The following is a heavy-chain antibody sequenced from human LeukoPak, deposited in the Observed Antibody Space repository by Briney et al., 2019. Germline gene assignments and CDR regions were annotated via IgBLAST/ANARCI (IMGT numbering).Heavy chain of an antibody. Sequence: ASVKVSCKASGYTFTSYDMHWVRQAPGQGLEWMGWINPNNGGTNYAQQFQGRITMTRDTSISTAYMELSSLRSDDTAVYYCARAPRGGDYHFDYWGQGTLVTVSS. CDR2: INPNNGGT. D-gene: IGHD2-21*02. CDR3: ARAPRGGDYHFDY. CDR1: GYTFTSYD. V-gene: IGHV1-2*02. J-gene: IGHJ4*02.